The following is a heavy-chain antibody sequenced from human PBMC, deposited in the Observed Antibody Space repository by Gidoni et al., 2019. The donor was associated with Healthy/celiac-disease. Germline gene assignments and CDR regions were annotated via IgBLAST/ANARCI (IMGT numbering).Heavy chain of an antibody. CDR2: ISSSSSYI. D-gene: IGHD6-19*01. V-gene: IGHV3-21*01. J-gene: IGHJ4*02. CDR1: GFTFSSYS. CDR3: ARDLDPYSSGWYGKEY. Sequence: EVQLVESGGGLVKPGGSRRLSCAASGFTFSSYSMNWVRQAPGKGLEWVSSISSSSSYIYYADSVKGRFTISRDNAKNSLYLQMNSLRAEDTAVYYCARDLDPYSSGWYGKEYWGQGTLVTVSS.